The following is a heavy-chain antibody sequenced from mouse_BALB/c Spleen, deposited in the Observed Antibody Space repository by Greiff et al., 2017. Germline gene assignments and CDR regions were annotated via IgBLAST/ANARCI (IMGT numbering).Heavy chain of an antibody. D-gene: IGHD2-4*01. V-gene: IGHV14-3*02. CDR1: GFNIKDTY. J-gene: IGHJ4*01. CDR3: ARIYYDYDYAMDY. CDR2: IDPANGNT. Sequence: EVQLQQSGAELVKPGASVKLSCTASGFNIKDTYMHWVKQRPEQGLEWIGRIDPANGNTKYDPKFQGKATITADTSSNTAYLQLSSLTSEDTAVYYCARIYYDYDYAMDYWGQGTSVTVSS.